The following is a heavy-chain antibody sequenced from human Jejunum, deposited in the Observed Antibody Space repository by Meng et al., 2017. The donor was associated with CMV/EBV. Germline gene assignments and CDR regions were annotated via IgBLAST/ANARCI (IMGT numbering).Heavy chain of an antibody. J-gene: IGHJ6*02. V-gene: IGHV3-23*03. Sequence: TLSPYAMSWVRKAPGKGLEWVSDIYAGFSTYYADSVKGRFTISRDNSKNTLYLQMDSLRAADTAVYYCAKRITSARGTKLSSMDVWGQGTTGTVSS. CDR2: IYAGFST. CDR1: TLSPYA. CDR3: AKRITSARGTKLSSMDV. D-gene: IGHD3-10*01.